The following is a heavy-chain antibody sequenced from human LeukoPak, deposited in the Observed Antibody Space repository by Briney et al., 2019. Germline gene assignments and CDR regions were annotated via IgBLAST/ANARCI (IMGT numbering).Heavy chain of an antibody. V-gene: IGHV3-33*01. CDR1: GFTFSDYG. CDR2: IWYDGTDK. J-gene: IGHJ6*02. CDR3: ARALYSGRWYGMDV. D-gene: IGHD6-13*01. Sequence: GGSLRLSCAASGFTFSDYGMHWVRQAPGKGLEWVAVIWYDGTDKYYADSVKGRFTISRDNSKKTLYLEMNTLRAEDTAVYYCARALYSGRWYGMDVWGQGTTVTVS.